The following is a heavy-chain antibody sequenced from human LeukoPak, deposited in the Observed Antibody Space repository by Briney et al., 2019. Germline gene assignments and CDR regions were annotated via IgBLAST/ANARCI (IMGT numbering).Heavy chain of an antibody. CDR3: AKDYFYDFWSGWYFDY. CDR2: ISGSGGST. J-gene: IGHJ4*02. V-gene: IGHV3-23*01. D-gene: IGHD3-3*01. Sequence: PGGSLRLSCAASGFTFSSYAMSWVRQAPGKGLERVSAISGSGGSTYYADSVKGRFTISRDNSKNTLYLQMNSLRAEDTAVYYCAKDYFYDFWSGWYFDYWGQETRVTVSS. CDR1: GFTFSSYA.